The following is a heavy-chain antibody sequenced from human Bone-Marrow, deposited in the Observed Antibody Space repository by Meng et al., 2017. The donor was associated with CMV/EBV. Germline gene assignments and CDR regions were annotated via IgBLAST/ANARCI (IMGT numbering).Heavy chain of an antibody. D-gene: IGHD3-16*01. CDR1: GYTFTGYY. CDR2: INPNSGGT. Sequence: ASVKVSCKASGYTFTGYYMHWVRQAPGQGLEWMGWINPNSGGTNYAQKFQGRVTMTRDTSISTAYMELSRLRSDDTAVYYCAREAMRAYYFDYWGQGTRVTVYS. V-gene: IGHV1-2*02. J-gene: IGHJ4*02. CDR3: AREAMRAYYFDY.